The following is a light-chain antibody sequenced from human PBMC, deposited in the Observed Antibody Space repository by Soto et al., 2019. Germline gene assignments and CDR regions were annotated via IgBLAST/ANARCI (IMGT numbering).Light chain of an antibody. V-gene: IGLV2-11*01. J-gene: IGLJ1*01. CDR1: SSDVGNYNY. CDR2: DVS. Sequence: QSALTQPRSVSGSPGQSVTISCTGTSSDVGNYNYVSWYQQHPGKAPKLMIYDVSKRPSGVPDRFSGSKSGNTASLTISGLQAEDEADYYCCSYAGRYTWIFGIGTKVTVL. CDR3: CSYAGRYTWI.